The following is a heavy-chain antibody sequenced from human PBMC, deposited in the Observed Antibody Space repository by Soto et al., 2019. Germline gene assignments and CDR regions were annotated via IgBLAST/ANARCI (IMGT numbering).Heavy chain of an antibody. CDR2: ISSVGTTT. D-gene: IGHD3-10*01. CDR3: AKDQEGSGSHWLGYNYYGMDV. V-gene: IGHV3-11*01. J-gene: IGHJ6*02. Sequence: GWSLRLSCEASVFTIIDYYMSWIRQAPGKGLEWVSYISSVGTTTYYADSVKGRFSISMDNAKNSLYLQMNSLRAEDTAVYFCAKDQEGSGSHWLGYNYYGMDVWGQGTTVTVSS. CDR1: VFTIIDYY.